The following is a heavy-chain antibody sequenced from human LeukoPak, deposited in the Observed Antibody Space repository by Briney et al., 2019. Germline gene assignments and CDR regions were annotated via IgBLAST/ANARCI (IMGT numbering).Heavy chain of an antibody. D-gene: IGHD3-10*01. CDR3: ARVSVIDFSHTNYYYYGMDV. J-gene: IGHJ6*02. Sequence: ASVKVSCKASGYTFTSYGISWVRQAPGQGLEWMGWISAYNGNTNYAQKLQGRVTMTTDTSTSTAYTELRSLRSDDTAVYYCARVSVIDFSHTNYYYYGMDVWGQGTTVTVSS. V-gene: IGHV1-18*01. CDR2: ISAYNGNT. CDR1: GYTFTSYG.